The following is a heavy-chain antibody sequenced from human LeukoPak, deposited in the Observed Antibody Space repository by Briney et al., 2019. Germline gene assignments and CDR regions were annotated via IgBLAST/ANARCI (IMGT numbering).Heavy chain of an antibody. CDR1: RYTFTGYY. CDR3: ATGGHDSSGYYVDYFDY. CDR2: SNPTIGGI. D-gene: IGHD3-22*01. J-gene: IGHJ4*02. Sequence: ASLKVCSKASRYTFTGYYMHWVRDASGHRLGWRGWSNPTIGGIDYAQNLQGRVTMTEDTSTDTAYMEMSSLRSEDTAVYYCATGGHDSSGYYVDYFDYCGQGTLVTVSS. V-gene: IGHV1-2*02.